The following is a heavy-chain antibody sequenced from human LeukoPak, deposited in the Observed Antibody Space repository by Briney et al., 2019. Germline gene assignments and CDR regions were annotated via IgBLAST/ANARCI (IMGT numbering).Heavy chain of an antibody. V-gene: IGHV1-69*04. D-gene: IGHD3-10*01. CDR3: TRNYYGSGSSPFDP. CDR2: IIPILDIP. Sequence: SVKVSCNASGGTFSSYAISWVRQAPGQGLEWMGRIIPILDIPNYAQKFQGRVTISADKSTNTAYLELSSLRSEDTALYYCTRNYYGSGSSPFDPWGQGTLVIVSS. CDR1: GGTFSSYA. J-gene: IGHJ5*02.